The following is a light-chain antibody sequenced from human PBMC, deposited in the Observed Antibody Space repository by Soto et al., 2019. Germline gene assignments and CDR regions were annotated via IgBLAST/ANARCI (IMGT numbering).Light chain of an antibody. CDR1: QSISSY. CDR3: QQSYSTFST. V-gene: IGKV1-39*01. Sequence: DIQMTQSPSSLSASVGDRVTITCRASQSISSYLNWYQQKPGKAPKLLIYAASSLQSGVPSRLSGSGSGTDFTLTISSLQPEDFATYYCQQSYSTFSTFGQGTRLEIK. CDR2: AAS. J-gene: IGKJ5*01.